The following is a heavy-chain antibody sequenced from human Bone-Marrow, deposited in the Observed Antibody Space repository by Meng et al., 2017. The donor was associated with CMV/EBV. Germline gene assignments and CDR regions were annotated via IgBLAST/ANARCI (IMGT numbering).Heavy chain of an antibody. CDR2: ISGSGGST. D-gene: IGHD5-12*01. V-gene: IGHV3-23*01. J-gene: IGHJ4*02. CDR3: ATGAGLRGYVGN. CDR1: GFTFSSYA. Sequence: GGSLRLSCAASGFTFSSYAMGWVRQAPGKGLEWVSAISGSGGSTYYADSVKGRFTISRDNSKNTLYLKMNSLKAEDTAVYYCATGAGLRGYVGNWGQGTLVTVSS.